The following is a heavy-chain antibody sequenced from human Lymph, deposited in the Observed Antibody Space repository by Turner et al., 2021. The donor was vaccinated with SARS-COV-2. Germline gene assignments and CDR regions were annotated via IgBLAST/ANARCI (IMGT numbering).Heavy chain of an antibody. V-gene: IGHV1-69*01. CDR3: ARDTAVAGTLGAFDI. D-gene: IGHD6-19*01. CDR1: GGTFSSYA. CDR2: VIPIFGTG. J-gene: IGHJ3*02. Sequence: QVQLVQSGAEVKKPGSSVKVSCKASGGTFSSYAPSWVRQAPGQGLEWMGGVIPIFGTGNYAQKFQGRVTITADESTSTTYMELSSLRSEDTAVYYCARDTAVAGTLGAFDIWGQGTMVTVSS.